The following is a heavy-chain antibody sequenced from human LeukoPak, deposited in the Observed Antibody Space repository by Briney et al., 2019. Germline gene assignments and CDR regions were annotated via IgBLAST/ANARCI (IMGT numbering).Heavy chain of an antibody. CDR3: AKDRRIAAAGSVGY. J-gene: IGHJ4*02. V-gene: IGHV3-33*06. CDR1: GFTFSSYG. Sequence: GGSLRLSCAASGFTFSSYGMHWVRQAPGKGLEWVAVIWYDGSNKYYADSVKGRFTISRDNSKNTLYLQMNSLRAEDTAVYYCAKDRRIAAAGSVGYWGQGTLVTVFS. CDR2: IWYDGSNK. D-gene: IGHD6-13*01.